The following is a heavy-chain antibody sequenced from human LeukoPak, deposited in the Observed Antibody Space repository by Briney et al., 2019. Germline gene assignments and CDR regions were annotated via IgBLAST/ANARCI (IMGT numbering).Heavy chain of an antibody. Sequence: SQTLSLTCAVSGGSISSGGYSWSWIRQPPGKGLEWIGTIYYSGSTYYTPSLKSRVTISVDTSKNQFSLKLSSVTAADTAVYYCARDWGVSARPGYMDVWGKGTTVTVSS. V-gene: IGHV4-30-4*07. CDR2: IYYSGST. CDR3: ARDWGVSARPGYMDV. D-gene: IGHD6-6*01. CDR1: GGSISSGGYS. J-gene: IGHJ6*03.